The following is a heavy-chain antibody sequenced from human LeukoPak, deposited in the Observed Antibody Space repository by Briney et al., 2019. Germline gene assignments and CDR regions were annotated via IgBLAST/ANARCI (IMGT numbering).Heavy chain of an antibody. Sequence: SETLSLTSTVSGGSISSYYWSWIRQPPGKGLEWIGYIHYSGSTNYNPSLKSRVTISVDTSKNQFSLKLRSVTATDTAVYYCARVTGYVIEDYFDYWGQGTLVTVSS. D-gene: IGHD3-22*01. CDR3: ARVTGYVIEDYFDY. V-gene: IGHV4-59*01. CDR2: IHYSGST. CDR1: GGSISSYY. J-gene: IGHJ4*02.